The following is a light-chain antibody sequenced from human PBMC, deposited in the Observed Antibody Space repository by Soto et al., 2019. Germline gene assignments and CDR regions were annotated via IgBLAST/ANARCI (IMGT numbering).Light chain of an antibody. CDR2: AAS. Sequence: DIQMTHSPSTLSASVGDRVTLSCMASQGISSWLAWYQQKPGKAPKLLIYAASSLQSGVPSRFSSSGSGTDFTLTISSLQPEDFATYYCQQANSFPFQFGQGTKVDIK. CDR3: QQANSFPFQ. J-gene: IGKJ1*01. CDR1: QGISSW. V-gene: IGKV1-12*01.